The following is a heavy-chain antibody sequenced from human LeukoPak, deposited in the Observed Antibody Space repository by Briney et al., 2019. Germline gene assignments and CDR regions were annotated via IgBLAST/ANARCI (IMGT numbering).Heavy chain of an antibody. Sequence: GGSLRLSCAASGFTFSSYWMHWVRQEPGKGLVWVSRISGDGSNTNYADSVKGRFTISRDNSKNTLYLQMNSLRAEDTAVYYCARDLGYSSGLASHWGQGTLVTVSS. CDR1: GFTFSSYW. J-gene: IGHJ4*02. D-gene: IGHD6-19*01. CDR2: ISGDGSNT. V-gene: IGHV3-74*01. CDR3: ARDLGYSSGLASH.